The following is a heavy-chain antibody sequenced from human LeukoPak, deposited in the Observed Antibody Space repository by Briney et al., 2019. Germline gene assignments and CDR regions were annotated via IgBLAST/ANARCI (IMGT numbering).Heavy chain of an antibody. J-gene: IGHJ4*02. CDR2: IYSDGST. CDR1: GFSVSSNS. Sequence: PGGSLRLSCAASGFSVSSNSMSWVRQAPGKGLEWVSVIYSDGSTYNVDSMKGRFTISRDNSKNTLYLQLNSLRAEDTAVYYCARIADYWGQGTLVTVSS. V-gene: IGHV3-53*01. CDR3: ARIADY.